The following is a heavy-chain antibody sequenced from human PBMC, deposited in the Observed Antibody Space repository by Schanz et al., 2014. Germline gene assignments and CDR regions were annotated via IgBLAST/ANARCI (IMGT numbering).Heavy chain of an antibody. J-gene: IGHJ3*02. V-gene: IGHV3-23*04. CDR3: AKGRFGELSAFDI. CDR1: GLTFTSAW. CDR2: ISGSGGST. D-gene: IGHD3-10*01. Sequence: EVQLVESGGGLIQPGGSLRLSCATSGLTFTSAWMSWVRQAPGKGLEWVSAISGSGGSTYYADSVKGRFTISRDNSKNALYLQMNSLRDEDTAVYYGAKGRFGELSAFDIWGQGTMVTVSS.